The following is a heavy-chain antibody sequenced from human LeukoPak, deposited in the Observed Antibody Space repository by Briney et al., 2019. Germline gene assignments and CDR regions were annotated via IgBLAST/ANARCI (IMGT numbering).Heavy chain of an antibody. CDR3: ARRSGAIWGYFDY. D-gene: IGHD3-16*01. V-gene: IGHV3-48*01. Sequence: SGGALRLSCAASGFTFSSYWMSWVRQAPGKGLEWVSYISSSSSTIYYADSVKGRFTISRDNAKNSLYPQMNSLRAEDTAVYYCARRSGAIWGYFDYWGQGTLVTVSS. CDR2: ISSSSSTI. J-gene: IGHJ4*02. CDR1: GFTFSSYW.